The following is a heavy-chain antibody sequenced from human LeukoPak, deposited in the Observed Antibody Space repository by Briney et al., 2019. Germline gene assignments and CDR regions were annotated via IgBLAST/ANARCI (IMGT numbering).Heavy chain of an antibody. CDR3: ARDQDSSGWGAFDI. Sequence: GGSLRLSCAASGFNLSSKYMNWVRQAPGKELEWVSIILTDGSPYYAYSVKGRFIISRDDSKNTLYLQMNGLRAEDTAMYYCARDQDSSGWGAFDIWGQGTMVTVSS. CDR2: ILTDGSP. J-gene: IGHJ3*02. CDR1: GFNLSSKY. V-gene: IGHV3-53*01. D-gene: IGHD6-19*01.